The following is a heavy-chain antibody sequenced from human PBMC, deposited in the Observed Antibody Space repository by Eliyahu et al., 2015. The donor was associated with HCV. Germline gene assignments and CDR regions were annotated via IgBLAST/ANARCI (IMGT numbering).Heavy chain of an antibody. CDR1: GGSIXSSSYY. CDR3: ARHATRGGSSSWYGGLEYFDY. J-gene: IGHJ4*02. Sequence: QLQLQESGPGLVKPSETLSLTCTVSGGSIXSSSYYWGWXRQPPGKGREWFGSIYVSGSTYYNPSLKSRVTISVDTSKNQFSLKLSSVTAADTAVYYCARHATRGGSSSWYGGLEYFDYWGQGTLVTVSS. CDR2: IYVSGST. V-gene: IGHV4-39*01. D-gene: IGHD6-13*01.